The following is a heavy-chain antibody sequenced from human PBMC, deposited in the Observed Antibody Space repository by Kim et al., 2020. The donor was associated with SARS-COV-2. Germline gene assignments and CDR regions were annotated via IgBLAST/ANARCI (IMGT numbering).Heavy chain of an antibody. J-gene: IGHJ4*02. CDR2: IYYSGST. D-gene: IGHD1-26*01. CDR3: ARQSRGGSYTFDY. Sequence: SETLSLTCTVSGGSISSSSYYWGWIRQPPGKGLEWIGSIYYSGSTYYNPSLKSRVTISVDTSKNQFSLKLSSVTAADTAVYYCARQSRGGSYTFDYWGQGTLVTVSS. CDR1: GGSISSSSYY. V-gene: IGHV4-39*01.